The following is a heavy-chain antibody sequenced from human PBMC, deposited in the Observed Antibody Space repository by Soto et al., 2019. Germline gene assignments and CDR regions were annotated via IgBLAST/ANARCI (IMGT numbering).Heavy chain of an antibody. CDR1: GGSFSGYY. J-gene: IGHJ1*01. V-gene: IGHV4-34*01. D-gene: IGHD3-3*01. CDR2: INHSGST. Sequence: ASETLSLTCAVYGGSFSGYYWSWIRQPPGKGLEWIGEINHSGSTNYNPSLKSRVTISVDTSKNQFSLKLSSVTAADTAVYYCARGGPPFITIFGLVRAADYFQHWGQGTLVTVSS. CDR3: ARGGPPFITIFGLVRAADYFQH.